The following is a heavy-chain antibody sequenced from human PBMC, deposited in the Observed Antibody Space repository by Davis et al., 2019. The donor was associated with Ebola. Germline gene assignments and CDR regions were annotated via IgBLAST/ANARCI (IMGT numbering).Heavy chain of an antibody. CDR2: IRSKANSYAT. J-gene: IGHJ4*02. CDR3: VLVVVPTDFDY. Sequence: GGSLRLSCAASGFTFSGSAMHWVRQASGKGLEWVGRIRSKANSYATAYAASVKGRFTISRDDSKNTLYLQMNSLRAEDTAVYYCVLVVVPTDFDYWGQGTLVTVSS. CDR1: GFTFSGSA. V-gene: IGHV3-73*01. D-gene: IGHD3-22*01.